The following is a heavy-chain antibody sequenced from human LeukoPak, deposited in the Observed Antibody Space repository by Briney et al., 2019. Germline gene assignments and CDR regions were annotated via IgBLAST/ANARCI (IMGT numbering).Heavy chain of an antibody. J-gene: IGHJ6*03. CDR3: AIDGGGDFWSRGYYMDV. CDR1: GYTFSDHY. CDR2: INPKNGGT. D-gene: IGHD3-3*01. Sequence: ASVKVSCKPSGYTFSDHYMHWVRQAPGQGLEWMAWINPKNGGTTYAPKFQGRVTLTRDTSISTFYMELSRLTSDDTAVYYCAIDGGGDFWSRGYYMDVWGKGTTVTVS. V-gene: IGHV1-2*02.